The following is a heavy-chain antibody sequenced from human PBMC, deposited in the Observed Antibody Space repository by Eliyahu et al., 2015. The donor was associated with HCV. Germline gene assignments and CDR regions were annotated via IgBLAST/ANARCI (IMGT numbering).Heavy chain of an antibody. Sequence: EVQLVESGGGLVKPGGSLRLXCAASGFTFRGYSMNWVRQAPGRGLEWVSSISSSSSYIYYADSVKGRFTISRDNAKNSLYLQMNSLXAEDTAVYYCARDRVRTCDIWGQGTMVTVSS. CDR2: ISSSSSYI. V-gene: IGHV3-21*01. CDR3: ARDRVRTCDI. J-gene: IGHJ3*02. D-gene: IGHD3-10*01. CDR1: GFTFRGYS.